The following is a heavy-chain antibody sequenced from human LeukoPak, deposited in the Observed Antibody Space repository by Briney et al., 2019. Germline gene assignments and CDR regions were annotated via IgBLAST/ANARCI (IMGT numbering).Heavy chain of an antibody. V-gene: IGHV4-59*02. CDR1: GGSVNRHY. CDR2: IYYSGAA. J-gene: IGHJ6*03. Sequence: PSETLSLTCTVSGGSVNRHYWSWIRQPPGKGLEWIGFIYYSGAANYSPSLESRVTISIDTSRNQISLRLTSVTAADTAVYFCARSTNYYYFYLDVWGRGTTVTVSS. CDR3: ARSTNYYYFYLDV.